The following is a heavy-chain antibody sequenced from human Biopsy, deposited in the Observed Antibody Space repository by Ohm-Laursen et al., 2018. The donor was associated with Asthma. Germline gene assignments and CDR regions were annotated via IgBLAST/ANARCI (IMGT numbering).Heavy chain of an antibody. Sequence: ASVKASCKTSGYTFNSAGITWVRQAPGQGLEWMGWISVYNGNTRVAQKLQDRVTMITDTSTSTAYMELRSLRSDDTVVYFCARAVDYSHYYGIDVWGQGTTVTVS. CDR3: ARAVDYSHYYGIDV. J-gene: IGHJ6*02. V-gene: IGHV1-18*01. D-gene: IGHD3-10*01. CDR2: ISVYNGNT. CDR1: GYTFNSAG.